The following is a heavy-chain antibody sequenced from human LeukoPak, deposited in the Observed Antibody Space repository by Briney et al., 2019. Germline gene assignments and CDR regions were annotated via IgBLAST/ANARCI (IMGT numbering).Heavy chain of an antibody. CDR3: ARNDPAYGYVDY. V-gene: IGHV1-18*01. CDR1: GYTFTSYG. Sequence: ASVKVSCKASGYTFTSYGISWVRQAPGQGLEWMGWISAYNGNTNYAQKLQGRVTMTADTSTSTAYMELRSLRSDDTAVYYCARNDPAYGYVDYWGQGTLVTVSS. J-gene: IGHJ4*02. D-gene: IGHD1-1*01. CDR2: ISAYNGNT.